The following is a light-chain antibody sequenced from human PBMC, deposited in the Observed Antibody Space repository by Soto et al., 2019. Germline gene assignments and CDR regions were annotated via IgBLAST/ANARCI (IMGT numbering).Light chain of an antibody. Sequence: DIVMTQSPDSLAVSLGERATINCKSSQSVLYSSNNKNYLAWYQQKPGQPPKLLIYWASTRESGVPDRFSGSGSGTHFTLTISSLQAEDVPVYYCQQYYSTPLTFGGGTKVEIK. CDR1: QSVLYSSNNKNY. V-gene: IGKV4-1*01. J-gene: IGKJ4*01. CDR2: WAS. CDR3: QQYYSTPLT.